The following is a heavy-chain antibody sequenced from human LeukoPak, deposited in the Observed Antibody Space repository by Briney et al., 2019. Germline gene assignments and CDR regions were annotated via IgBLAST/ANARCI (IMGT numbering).Heavy chain of an antibody. CDR3: ARGYDGSGYYYRNWYFDL. CDR2: INHSGST. D-gene: IGHD3-22*01. Sequence: SETLSLTCVVYGGSFSGYYWSWIRQPPGKGLEWIGEINHSGSTNYNPSLKSRVTISVDTSKNQFSLKLSSVTAADTAVYYCARGYDGSGYYYRNWYFDLWGRGTLVTVSS. J-gene: IGHJ2*01. V-gene: IGHV4-34*01. CDR1: GGSFSGYY.